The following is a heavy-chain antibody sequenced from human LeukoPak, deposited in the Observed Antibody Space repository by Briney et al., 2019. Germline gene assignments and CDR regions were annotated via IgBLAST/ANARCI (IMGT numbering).Heavy chain of an antibody. CDR3: TSQDCSGGPCSFVDY. CDR2: IRSKTNNYAT. J-gene: IGHJ4*02. D-gene: IGHD2-15*01. Sequence: GGSLRLSWAAAGFSLSGSIIHWVRQASGKGLEWVGRIRSKTNNYATAYAASVSGRFTISRDDSKNTAYLQMNAIKTEDTAVYLWTSQDCSGGPCSFVDYWGQGTLVTVSS. V-gene: IGHV3-73*01. CDR1: GFSLSGSI.